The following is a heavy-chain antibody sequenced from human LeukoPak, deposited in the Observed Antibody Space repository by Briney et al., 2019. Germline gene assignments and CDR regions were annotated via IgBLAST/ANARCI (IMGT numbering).Heavy chain of an antibody. Sequence: GGSLRLSCAASGFTFTAYAMSWVRQAPGKGLEWVSAISGSAYYTSYADSAKGRFTISRDNSKNTLYLQMNSLRAEDTALYYCAKHKVATKVKDYWGQGTLVTVSS. V-gene: IGHV3-23*01. J-gene: IGHJ4*02. CDR2: ISGSAYYT. CDR1: GFTFTAYA. D-gene: IGHD3-22*01. CDR3: AKHKVATKVKDY.